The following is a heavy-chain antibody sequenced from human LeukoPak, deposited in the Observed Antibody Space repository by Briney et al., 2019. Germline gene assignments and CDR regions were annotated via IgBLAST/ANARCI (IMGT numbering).Heavy chain of an antibody. CDR1: GFTFSSYA. Sequence: GGSLRLSCAASGFTFSSYAMSWVRQAPGKGLEWVSAISGSGGSTYYADSVEGRFTISRDNSKNTLYLQMNSLRAEDTAVYYCAKGNVDIVATISYFDYWGQGTLVTVSS. J-gene: IGHJ4*02. V-gene: IGHV3-23*01. CDR3: AKGNVDIVATISYFDY. CDR2: ISGSGGST. D-gene: IGHD5-12*01.